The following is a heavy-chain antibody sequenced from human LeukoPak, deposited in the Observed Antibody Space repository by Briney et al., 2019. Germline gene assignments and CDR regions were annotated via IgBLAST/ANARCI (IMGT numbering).Heavy chain of an antibody. Sequence: SETLSLTCTVSGGSISSYYWSWIRQPPGKGLEWIGYIYYSGSTNYDPSLKSRVTMSVDTSKNQFSLKLSSVTAADTAVYYCARAFPGRWWFDPWGQGTLVTVSS. CDR1: GGSISSYY. CDR2: IYYSGST. D-gene: IGHD4-23*01. J-gene: IGHJ5*02. V-gene: IGHV4-59*12. CDR3: ARAFPGRWWFDP.